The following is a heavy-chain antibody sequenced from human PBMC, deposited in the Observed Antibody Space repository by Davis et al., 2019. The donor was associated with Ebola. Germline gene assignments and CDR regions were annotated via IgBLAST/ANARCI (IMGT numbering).Heavy chain of an antibody. CDR1: GFMFSSYA. V-gene: IGHV3-23*01. J-gene: IGHJ4*02. CDR2: ISAGGADT. D-gene: IGHD2-15*01. Sequence: GESLKISCAASGFMFSSYAMSWVRQAPGKGLEWVSGISAGGADTYYADSVKGRFTISRDNSKTTLYLQMNSLRAEDTALYYCAKEMGAIGTPILDSWGQGTLVTVSS. CDR3: AKEMGAIGTPILDS.